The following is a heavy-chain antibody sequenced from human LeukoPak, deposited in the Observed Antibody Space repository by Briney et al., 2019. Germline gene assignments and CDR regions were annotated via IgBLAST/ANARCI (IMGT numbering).Heavy chain of an antibody. CDR2: ISAYNGNT. Sequence: ASVKVSCKASGYTFTSYGISWVRQAPGQGLEWMGWISAYNGNTNYAQKLQGRVTMTTDTSTSTAYMELRSLRSDDTAVYYCASSDMITFSFDYWGQGTLVTVSS. CDR3: ASSDMITFSFDY. D-gene: IGHD3-16*01. J-gene: IGHJ4*02. V-gene: IGHV1-18*01. CDR1: GYTFTSYG.